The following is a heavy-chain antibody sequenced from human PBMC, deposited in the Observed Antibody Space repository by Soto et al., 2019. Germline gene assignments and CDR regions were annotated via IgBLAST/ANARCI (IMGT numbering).Heavy chain of an antibody. J-gene: IGHJ4*02. CDR1: GGTFSSYA. D-gene: IGHD3-10*01. CDR2: IIPIFGTA. CDR3: ARDPPDYGWGSSSDINFDY. Sequence: SVKVSCKASGGTFSSYAISWVRQAPGQGLEWMGGIIPIFGTANYAQKFQGRVTITADESTSTAYMELSSLRSEDTAVYYCARDPPDYGWGSSSDINFDYWGQGTLVTVSS. V-gene: IGHV1-69*13.